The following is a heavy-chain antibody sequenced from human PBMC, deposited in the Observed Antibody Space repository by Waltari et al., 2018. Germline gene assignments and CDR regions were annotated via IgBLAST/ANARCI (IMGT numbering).Heavy chain of an antibody. D-gene: IGHD3-10*01. V-gene: IGHV4-38-2*02. CDR3: ARDRHYYFESYLGGRDSFDI. CDR1: GYSINSGYY. Sequence: QVQLQESGPGLVKPSETLSLTCVVSGYSINSGYYWGWIRQPPGQGLEWIGSIYYSGDSYYKGSLKSRATISIDTSKNPISLNLSSVTAADTAMYYCARDRHYYFESYLGGRDSFDIWGQGKMVTVSS. J-gene: IGHJ3*02. CDR2: IYYSGDS.